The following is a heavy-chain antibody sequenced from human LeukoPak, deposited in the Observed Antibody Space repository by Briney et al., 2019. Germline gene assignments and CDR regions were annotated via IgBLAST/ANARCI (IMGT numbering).Heavy chain of an antibody. J-gene: IGHJ4*02. D-gene: IGHD3-16*01. CDR3: AKIPFGGDFDY. Sequence: GGSLRLSCAASRFTFSSYAMSWVRQAPGKGLEWVSAISGSGGSTYYADSVKGRFTISRDNSKYTLYLQMNSLRAEDTAVYYCAKIPFGGDFDYWGQGTLVTVSS. CDR2: ISGSGGST. V-gene: IGHV3-23*01. CDR1: RFTFSSYA.